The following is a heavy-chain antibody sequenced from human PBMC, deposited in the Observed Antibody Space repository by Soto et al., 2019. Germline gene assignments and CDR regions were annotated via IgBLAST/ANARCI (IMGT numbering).Heavy chain of an antibody. V-gene: IGHV1-69*13. CDR2: IIPIFGTA. D-gene: IGHD2-15*01. Sequence: SGSVDCKAAGYTVCNYGISGVRQATGQGLEWMGGIIPIFGTANYAQKFQGRVTITADESTSTAYMELSSLRSEDTAVYYCARAGVVAATGYYYYGMDVWGQGTTVTLS. CDR1: GYTVCNYG. CDR3: ARAGVVAATGYYYYGMDV. J-gene: IGHJ6*02.